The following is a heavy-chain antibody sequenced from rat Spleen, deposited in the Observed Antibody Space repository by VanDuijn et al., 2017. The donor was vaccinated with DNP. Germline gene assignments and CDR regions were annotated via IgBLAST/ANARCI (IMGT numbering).Heavy chain of an antibody. CDR2: ISYDGGST. Sequence: EVQLVESGGGLVQPGRSLKLSCAASGFTFSNYGMAWVRQTPTKGLEWVASISYDGGSTYYRDSVKGRFTISRDDAKSTLYLQMNSLKSEDTATYYCARSRLPGYYPFACWGQGTLVTVSS. J-gene: IGHJ3*01. CDR1: GFTFSNYG. V-gene: IGHV5-29*01. CDR3: ARSRLPGYYPFAC. D-gene: IGHD1-4*01.